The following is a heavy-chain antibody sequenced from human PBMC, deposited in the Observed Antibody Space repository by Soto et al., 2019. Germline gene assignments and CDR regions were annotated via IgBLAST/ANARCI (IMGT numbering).Heavy chain of an antibody. CDR3: AKDDRMGRDSSSWEELIYYYYYGMDV. CDR1: GDSLRGQS. CDR2: LDQSGGT. V-gene: IGHV4-34*01. D-gene: IGHD6-13*01. Sequence: SETLSLTCAVVGDSLRGQSWNWIRQSPGKGLEWIGELDQSGGTNYNPSLKSRAIISDDTSKNQFSLTLTSVTAADTAVYYCAKDDRMGRDSSSWEELIYYYYYGMDVWGQGTTVTVSS. J-gene: IGHJ6*02.